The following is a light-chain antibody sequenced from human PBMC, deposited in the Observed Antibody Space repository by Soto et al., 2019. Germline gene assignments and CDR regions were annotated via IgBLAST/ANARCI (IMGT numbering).Light chain of an antibody. J-gene: IGKJ2*01. V-gene: IGKV3-11*01. CDR3: QQRGNWPPMYT. CDR1: QSVGSY. CDR2: DAS. Sequence: EIVLTQSPATLSLSPGERATLSCRASQSVGSYLAWYQQKAGQAPRLLIYDASNRATGIPARFSGSGSGTDFTLTISCLEPEDFAVYYCQQRGNWPPMYTFGQGTKLEIK.